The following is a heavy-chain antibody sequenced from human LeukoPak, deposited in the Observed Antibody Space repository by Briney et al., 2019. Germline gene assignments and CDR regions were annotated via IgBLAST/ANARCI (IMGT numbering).Heavy chain of an antibody. CDR1: GGSISSYY. J-gene: IGHJ3*01. CDR2: IYTSGST. V-gene: IGHV4-4*07. Sequence: SETLSLTCTVSGGSISSYYWSWIRQPAGKGLEWIGRIYTSGSTNYNPSLKSRVTMSVDTSKNQFSLKLSSVTAADTAVYYCARVGRRAVAGDDAFDLWDPGTMVNVSS. CDR3: ARVGRRAVAGDDAFDL. D-gene: IGHD6-19*01.